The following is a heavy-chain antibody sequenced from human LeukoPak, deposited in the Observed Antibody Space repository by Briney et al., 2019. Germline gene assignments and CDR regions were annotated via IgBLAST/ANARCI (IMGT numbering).Heavy chain of an antibody. V-gene: IGHV3-7*03. CDR2: IKEDGSEK. J-gene: IGHJ4*02. D-gene: IGHD5-18*01. CDR3: ARDVDTNY. Sequence: GGSLRLSCTASGFAFGTFWMTWVRQAPGKGLEWVANIKEDGSEKYYVDSVKGRSTISRDNARKSLSLQMNSLRAEDTAVYYCARDVDTNYWGQGTLVTVSS. CDR1: GFAFGTFW.